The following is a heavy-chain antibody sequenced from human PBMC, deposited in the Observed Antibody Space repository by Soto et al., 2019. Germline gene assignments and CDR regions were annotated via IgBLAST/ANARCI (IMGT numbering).Heavy chain of an antibody. Sequence: QVQLVQSGAEVKKPGSSVTVSCKASGGTFSSNAVSWVRQAPGQGLEWMGGIIPIFGTANYAQKFQGRVTINADESTNTAYTELSSLRSEDAAVYFWAFRDGHNYWLDAFDIWGQGAMVTVSS. CDR2: IIPIFGTA. V-gene: IGHV1-69*01. CDR1: GGTFSSNA. J-gene: IGHJ3*02. CDR3: AFRDGHNYWLDAFDI. D-gene: IGHD5-12*01.